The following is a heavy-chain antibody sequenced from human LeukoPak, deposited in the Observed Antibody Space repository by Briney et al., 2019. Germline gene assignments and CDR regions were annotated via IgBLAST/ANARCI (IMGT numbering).Heavy chain of an antibody. J-gene: IGHJ5*02. Sequence: ASVKVSCKASGYTFTSYAMHWVRQAPGQRLEWMGWINAGNGNTKYSQKFQGRVTITRDTSASTAYMELSSLRSEDTAVCYCARDFGAAAGTNWFDPWGQGTLVTVSS. CDR3: ARDFGAAAGTNWFDP. CDR2: INAGNGNT. D-gene: IGHD6-13*01. V-gene: IGHV1-3*01. CDR1: GYTFTSYA.